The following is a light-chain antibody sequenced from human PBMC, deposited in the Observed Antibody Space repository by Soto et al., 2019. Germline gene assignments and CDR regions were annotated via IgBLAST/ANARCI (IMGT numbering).Light chain of an antibody. J-gene: IGKJ1*01. CDR3: QQSYSTPRT. Sequence: IQMTHSPSSLSASVGDRVTITCRASQGISSHLNWYQQKAGKAPKLLISGASSLESGVPSRFSGSGSGTDFTLTISSLQPEDFATYYCQQSYSTPRTFGQGTNVDIK. V-gene: IGKV1-39*01. CDR1: QGISSH. CDR2: GAS.